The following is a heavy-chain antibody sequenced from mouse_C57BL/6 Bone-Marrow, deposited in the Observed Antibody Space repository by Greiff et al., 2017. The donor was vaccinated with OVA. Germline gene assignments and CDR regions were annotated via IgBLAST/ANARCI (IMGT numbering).Heavy chain of an antibody. J-gene: IGHJ2*01. CDR3: ARGSDY. V-gene: IGHV1-59*01. CDR1: GYTFTSYW. CDR2: IDPSNSYT. Sequence: QVQLQQPGAELVRPGTSVKLSCKASGYTFTSYWMHWVKQRPGQGLEWIGVIDPSNSYTNYNQKFKGKATLTVDTSSSTAYMQLSSLTSEDSAVYCCARGSDYWGQGTTLTVSS.